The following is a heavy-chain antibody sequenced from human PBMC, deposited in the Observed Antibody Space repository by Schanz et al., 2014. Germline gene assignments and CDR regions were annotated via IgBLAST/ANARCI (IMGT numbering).Heavy chain of an antibody. D-gene: IGHD7-27*01. J-gene: IGHJ4*02. Sequence: EVQLVESGGGLVQPGGSLRLSCAASGFTFNNYDMNWVRLVPGKGLECVSGISGGGGSAYYADSVKGRFTISRDNSKNTLYLQMNSLRAEDTAVYYCAKDYRTGAIDYWGQGTLVTVSS. CDR1: GFTFNNYD. CDR2: ISGGGGSA. CDR3: AKDYRTGAIDY. V-gene: IGHV3-23*04.